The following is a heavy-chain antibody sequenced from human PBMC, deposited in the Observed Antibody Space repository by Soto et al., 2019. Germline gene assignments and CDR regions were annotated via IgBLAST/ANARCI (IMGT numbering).Heavy chain of an antibody. J-gene: IGHJ4*02. CDR1: GFTFDDYP. V-gene: IGHV3-9*01. CDR3: AKDTGSSWLLAY. D-gene: IGHD6-13*01. Sequence: PGGSLRLSCAASGFTFDDYPMHWVRQAPGKGLEWVSGISWNSGSIGYADSVKGRFTISRDNAKNSLYLQMNSLRAEDTALYYCAKDTGSSWLLAYSGQGTLVPVSS. CDR2: ISWNSGSI.